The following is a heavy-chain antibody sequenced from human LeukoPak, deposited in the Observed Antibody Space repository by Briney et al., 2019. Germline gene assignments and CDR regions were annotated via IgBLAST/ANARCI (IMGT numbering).Heavy chain of an antibody. CDR3: ARFPCTSTSCYKSGVLDV. CDR2: VYHSGTT. CDR1: GGSIISYY. D-gene: IGHD2-2*02. J-gene: IGHJ6*04. V-gene: IGHV4-59*01. Sequence: SETLSLTCTVSGGSIISYYWSWIRQPPGKGLEGMGYVYHSGTTNYNPSLESRVTISLDTSKTQFYLKLSSVSAADTAVYYCARFPCTSTSCYKSGVLDVWGKGTTVTVSS.